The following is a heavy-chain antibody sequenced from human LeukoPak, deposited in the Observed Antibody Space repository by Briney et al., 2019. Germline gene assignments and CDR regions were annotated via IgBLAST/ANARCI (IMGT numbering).Heavy chain of an antibody. CDR1: RRSFSGYF. CDR2: MNDSGST. CDR3: ARKGFVESTGWRGAFDV. J-gene: IGHJ3*01. V-gene: IGHV4-34*01. Sequence: SETLSLTCDVYRRSFSGYFWSWIRQTPGKGLEWLGEMNDSGSTNYNPSPKSRVTISVAVSKNQYSLRLTSVTAADTAVYYCARKGFVESTGWRGAFDVWGQGTMVTVSS. D-gene: IGHD2-8*02.